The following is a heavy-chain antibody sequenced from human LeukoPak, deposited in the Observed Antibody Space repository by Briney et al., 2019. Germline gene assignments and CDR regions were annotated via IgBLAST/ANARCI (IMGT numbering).Heavy chain of an antibody. Sequence: PGGSLRLSCAASGFTFDAYGMSWVRQAPGEGLEWVFGIYLNVGSTGYADSAKRRFTISRDNDKNSLYLQMNSLRAEDTALYYCAREMGIAAAGTDYWGQGTLVTVSS. CDR3: AREMGIAAAGTDY. CDR1: GFTFDAYG. V-gene: IGHV3-20*04. CDR2: IYLNVGST. D-gene: IGHD6-13*01. J-gene: IGHJ4*02.